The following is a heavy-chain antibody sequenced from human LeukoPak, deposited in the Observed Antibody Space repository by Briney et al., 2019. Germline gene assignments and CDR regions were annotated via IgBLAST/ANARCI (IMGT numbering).Heavy chain of an antibody. V-gene: IGHV4-31*03. J-gene: IGHJ4*02. D-gene: IGHD5-12*01. CDR2: IYYSGSA. CDR3: ARDPHSGYGSDY. Sequence: ASETLSLTCTVSGDSISSAGYYWSWIRQHPGKGLEWIGYIYYSGSAYYNPSLKSRVTISLDTSKNQLSLKVNSVTAADTAVYYCARDPHSGYGSDYWGQGTLVTVSS. CDR1: GDSISSAGYY.